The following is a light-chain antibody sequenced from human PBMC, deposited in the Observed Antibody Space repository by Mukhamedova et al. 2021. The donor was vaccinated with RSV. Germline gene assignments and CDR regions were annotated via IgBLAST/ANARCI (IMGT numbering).Light chain of an antibody. CDR2: DAS. J-gene: IGKJ3*01. CDR3: LQFDSFPFT. Sequence: WYQRRVHGKAPEVLIYDASNLRTGVPSRFSGSGSGTNFTLIISSLQLEDIATYYCLQFDSFPFTXXPXSKVYX. V-gene: IGKV1-33*01.